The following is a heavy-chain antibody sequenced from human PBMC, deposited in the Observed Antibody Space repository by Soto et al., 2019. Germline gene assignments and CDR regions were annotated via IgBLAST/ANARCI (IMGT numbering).Heavy chain of an antibody. Sequence: SETLSLTCTVSGGSISSGGYYWSWIRQHPGKGLEWIGYVYYSGSTYYNPSLKSRVTISVDTSKNQFSLKLSSVTAADTAVYYCARGMVEMATIDAPHWFDPWGQGTLVTVSS. V-gene: IGHV4-31*03. CDR1: GGSISSGGYY. CDR3: ARGMVEMATIDAPHWFDP. J-gene: IGHJ5*02. CDR2: VYYSGST. D-gene: IGHD5-12*01.